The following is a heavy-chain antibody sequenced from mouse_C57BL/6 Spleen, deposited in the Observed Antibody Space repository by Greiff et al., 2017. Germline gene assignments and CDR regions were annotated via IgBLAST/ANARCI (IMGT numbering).Heavy chain of an antibody. CDR1: GYTFTSYG. V-gene: IGHV1-81*01. J-gene: IGHJ4*01. CDR2: IYPRSGTT. D-gene: IGHD1-1*01. CDR3: SRGGTTVVNAMDY. Sequence: QVQLQQSGAELARPGASVKLSCKASGYTFTSYGISWVKQRTGQGLEWVGEIYPRSGTTYYNEKFKGKATLTADKSSSTAYMELRSLTSEDSAVYFCSRGGTTVVNAMDYWGQGTSVTVSS.